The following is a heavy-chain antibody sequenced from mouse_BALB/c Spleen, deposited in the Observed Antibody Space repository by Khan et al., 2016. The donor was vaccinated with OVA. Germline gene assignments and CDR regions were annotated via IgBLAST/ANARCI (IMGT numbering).Heavy chain of an antibody. J-gene: IGHJ3*01. CDR3: ARDYWFAY. CDR2: ISSGDST. Sequence: EVELMESGGGLVKPGESLKLSCAAPGFTFSNYAMSWVRQSPEKRLEWVASISSGDSTYYPDSVKGRFTISRDNARNILYLQMSSLRSEDTAMYYCARDYWFAYWGQGTLVTVSA. V-gene: IGHV5-6-5*01. CDR1: GFTFSNYA.